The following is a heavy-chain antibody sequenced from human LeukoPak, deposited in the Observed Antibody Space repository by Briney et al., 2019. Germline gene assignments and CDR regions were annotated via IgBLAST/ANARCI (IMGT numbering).Heavy chain of an antibody. V-gene: IGHV4-34*01. D-gene: IGHD4-17*01. Sequence: SETLSLTCGVYGGSFSGYYWSWIRQPPGKGLEWIGETNHRGSTNYNPSLKSRVTISVDTSKNRFSLKLTSLTAADTAVYYCARLSYYGDYGPIDYWGQGTLVTVSS. CDR1: GGSFSGYY. CDR2: TNHRGST. CDR3: ARLSYYGDYGPIDY. J-gene: IGHJ4*02.